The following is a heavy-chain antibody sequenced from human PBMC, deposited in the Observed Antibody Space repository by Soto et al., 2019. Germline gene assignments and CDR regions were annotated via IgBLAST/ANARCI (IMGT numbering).Heavy chain of an antibody. Sequence: GSLRLSCAASGFHFSDYAIRWVRQAPGKGLEWVSVINSDGATYYADSVEGRFSISRDNSKSTLCLQMNSLSVEDTAIYYCASRPRGSVAGTLDSWGQGSLVTVSS. CDR2: INSDGAT. V-gene: IGHV3-23*01. CDR1: GFHFSDYA. CDR3: ASRPRGSVAGTLDS. D-gene: IGHD6-19*01. J-gene: IGHJ5*01.